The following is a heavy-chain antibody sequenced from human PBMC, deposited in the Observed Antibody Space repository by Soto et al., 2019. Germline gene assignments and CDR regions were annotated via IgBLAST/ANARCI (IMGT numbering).Heavy chain of an antibody. CDR1: GFTFSSYA. Sequence: GGSLRLSCAASGFTFSSYAMHWVRQAPGKGREWVAVISYDGSNKYYADSVKGRFTISRDNSKNTLYLQMNSLRAEDTAVYYCARDKRDLRFLEWSYYFDYWGQGTLVTVSS. V-gene: IGHV3-30-3*01. CDR3: ARDKRDLRFLEWSYYFDY. J-gene: IGHJ4*02. D-gene: IGHD3-3*01. CDR2: ISYDGSNK.